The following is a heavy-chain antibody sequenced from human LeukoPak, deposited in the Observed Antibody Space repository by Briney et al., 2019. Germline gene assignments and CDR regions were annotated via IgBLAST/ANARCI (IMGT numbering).Heavy chain of an antibody. D-gene: IGHD6-19*01. Sequence: PSETLSLTCAVSGYSITTGYYWGWIRQPPGKGLEWIGSIHRTGSTYYNPSLESRVTISLDTSRNQFSLRLSSVTAADTAVYYCAREARGSGWSNNIQNWGQGTLVTVSS. CDR1: GYSITTGYY. CDR3: AREARGSGWSNNIQN. J-gene: IGHJ1*01. V-gene: IGHV4-38-2*02. CDR2: IHRTGST.